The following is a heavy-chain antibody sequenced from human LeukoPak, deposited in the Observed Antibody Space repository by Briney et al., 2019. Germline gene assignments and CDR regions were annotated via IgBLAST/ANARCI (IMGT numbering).Heavy chain of an antibody. V-gene: IGHV4-34*01. J-gene: IGHJ4*02. CDR3: ARPKYSSSSGAYYFDY. D-gene: IGHD6-6*01. CDR1: GGSFSGYY. CDR2: INNSGST. Sequence: SETLSLTCAVYGGSFSGYYWSWSRQPPGKGLEWIGEINNSGSTNYNPSLKSRVTISVDTSKNQFSLKLSSVTAADTAVYYCARPKYSSSSGAYYFDYWGQGTLVTVSS.